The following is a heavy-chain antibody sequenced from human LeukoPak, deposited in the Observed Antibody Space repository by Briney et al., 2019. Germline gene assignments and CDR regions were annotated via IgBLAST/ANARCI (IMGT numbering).Heavy chain of an antibody. CDR2: INHSGST. CDR3: ARGRICSGGSCYSWGGYYYYYMDV. J-gene: IGHJ6*03. V-gene: IGHV4-34*01. Sequence: SETLSLTCAVYGGSFSGYYWSWIRQPPGKGLDWIGEINHSGSTNYNPSLKSRVTISVDTSKNQFSLKLSSVTAADTAVYYCARGRICSGGSCYSWGGYYYYYMDVWGKGTTVTVSS. D-gene: IGHD2-15*01. CDR1: GGSFSGYY.